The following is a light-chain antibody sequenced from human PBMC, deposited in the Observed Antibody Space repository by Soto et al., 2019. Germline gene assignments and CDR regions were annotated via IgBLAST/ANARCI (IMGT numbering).Light chain of an antibody. CDR1: QDISNY. J-gene: IGKJ5*01. CDR3: QQYDNLPIT. CDR2: DAS. Sequence: DIQMTQSPSSLSASVGDRVTITCQASQDISNYLNWYQQKPGKAPKLLIYDASNLETGVPSRFTGSGSVTDFTITISSLQPEAIAPNYCQQYDNLPITFGQGTRLEIK. V-gene: IGKV1-33*01.